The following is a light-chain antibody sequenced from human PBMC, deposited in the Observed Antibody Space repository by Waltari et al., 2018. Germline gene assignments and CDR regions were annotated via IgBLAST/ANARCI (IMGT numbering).Light chain of an antibody. V-gene: IGKV1-39*01. CDR1: QSIDIY. Sequence: DIQMTQSPSPLSASVGDRVTITCRTSQSIDIYLHWYQQKAGKAPRLLIYAATHLQNGVPSRFSGSGSETDFTLTISRLQPEDFATYYCQQSYSTRWTFGQGTVVELK. J-gene: IGKJ1*01. CDR3: QQSYSTRWT. CDR2: AAT.